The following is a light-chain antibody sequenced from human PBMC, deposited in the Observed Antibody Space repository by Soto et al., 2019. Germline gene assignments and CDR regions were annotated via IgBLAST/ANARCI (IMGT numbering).Light chain of an antibody. J-gene: IGKJ1*01. CDR1: ESVTDY. CDR2: DVS. CDR3: QQRSDWPWT. V-gene: IGKV3-11*01. Sequence: EIVLTQSPATLSLSPGERGTLSCWASESVTDYLAWYQQKPGQAPRLLVYDVSYRAAGIPTRFSGGGSGTDFTLTISNVEPEDFAVYYCQQRSDWPWTFGQGTKVDIK.